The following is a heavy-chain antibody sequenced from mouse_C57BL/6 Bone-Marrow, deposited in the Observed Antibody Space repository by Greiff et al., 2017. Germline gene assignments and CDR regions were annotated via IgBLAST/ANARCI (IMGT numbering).Heavy chain of an antibody. D-gene: IGHD2-3*01. Sequence: QVQLQQPGAELVRPGSSVKLSCKASGYTFTSYWMHWVKQRPIQGLEWIGNIDPSDSETHYNQKFKDKATLTVDKSSSTAYMQLSSLTSEDSAVYYRARWATDGNYFDYWGQGTTLTVSS. CDR2: IDPSDSET. J-gene: IGHJ2*01. V-gene: IGHV1-52*01. CDR3: ARWATDGNYFDY. CDR1: GYTFTSYW.